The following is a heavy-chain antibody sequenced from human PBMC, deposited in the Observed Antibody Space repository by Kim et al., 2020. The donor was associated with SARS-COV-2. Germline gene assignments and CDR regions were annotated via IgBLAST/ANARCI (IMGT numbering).Heavy chain of an antibody. J-gene: IGHJ4*02. CDR2: ISYDGSKK. D-gene: IGHD4-17*01. V-gene: IGHV3-30*03. CDR3: AAHYGDDPFDY. CDR1: GFTFSSYG. Sequence: GGSLRLSCAASGFTFSSYGMHWVRQAPGKGLEWVAVISYDGSKKYYADSVKGRFTISRDNSKNTLYLQMNSLRAEDTAVYYCAAHYGDDPFDYWGQGTLVPVSS.